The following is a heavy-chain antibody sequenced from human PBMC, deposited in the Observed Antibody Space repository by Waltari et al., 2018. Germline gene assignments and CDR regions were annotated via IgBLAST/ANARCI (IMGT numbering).Heavy chain of an antibody. CDR3: LPLRDSSSGGLGY. Sequence: EVQLVESGGGLVQPGGSLRLSCAASGFTFSSYSMNWVRQAPGKGLEWVSYISSSSSTIYYADSVKGRFTISRDNAKNSLYLQMNSLRAEDTAVYYCLPLRDSSSGGLGYWGQGTLVTVSS. D-gene: IGHD6-6*01. CDR2: ISSSSSTI. V-gene: IGHV3-48*01. J-gene: IGHJ4*02. CDR1: GFTFSSYS.